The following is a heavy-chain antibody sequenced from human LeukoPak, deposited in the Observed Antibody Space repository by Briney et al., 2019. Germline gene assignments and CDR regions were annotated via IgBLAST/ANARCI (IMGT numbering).Heavy chain of an antibody. Sequence: SETLSLTCTVPGGSISSYYWSWIRQPPGKGLEWIGYIYYSGSTNYNPSLKSRVTISVDTSKNQFSLKLSSVTAADTAVYYCARAGYSNYNFDYWGQGILVTVSS. CDR1: GGSISSYY. CDR2: IYYSGST. V-gene: IGHV4-59*01. CDR3: ARAGYSNYNFDY. J-gene: IGHJ4*02. D-gene: IGHD4-11*01.